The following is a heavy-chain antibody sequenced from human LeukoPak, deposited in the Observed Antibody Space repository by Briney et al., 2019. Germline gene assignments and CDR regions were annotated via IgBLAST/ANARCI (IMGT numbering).Heavy chain of an antibody. CDR1: VGSFSISSNY. D-gene: IGHD6-19*01. V-gene: IGHV4-39*01. CDR3: ARLHYSSGWYYFDY. CDR2: IYYSGST. Sequence: PSKPLSLTGTFSVGSFSISSNYWGGFRQPPGKGLDWIGSIYYSGSTYYNPSLKSRVTISVDTSKNQFSLKLSSVTAADTAVYYCARLHYSSGWYYFDYWGQGTLVTVSS. J-gene: IGHJ4*02.